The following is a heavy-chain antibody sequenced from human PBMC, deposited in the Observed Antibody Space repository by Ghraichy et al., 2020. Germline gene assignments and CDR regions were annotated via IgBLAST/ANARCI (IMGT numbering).Heavy chain of an antibody. CDR3: AREKVPRAAFDI. Sequence: GGSLRLSCAASDFTFSRSPMHWVHQAPGKGLEWVAVISKDGSDKYYADSVKGRFTISRDNSKDMLYLQMNSLRLEDTAIYYCAREKVPRAAFDIWGQGTMVTVSS. CDR2: ISKDGSDK. CDR1: DFTFSRSP. D-gene: IGHD2-2*01. J-gene: IGHJ3*02. V-gene: IGHV3-30-3*01.